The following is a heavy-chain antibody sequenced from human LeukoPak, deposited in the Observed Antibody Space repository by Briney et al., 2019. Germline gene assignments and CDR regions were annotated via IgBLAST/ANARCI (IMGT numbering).Heavy chain of an antibody. CDR1: GGTFSSYA. J-gene: IGHJ4*02. D-gene: IGHD1-20*01. Sequence: TSVKVSCKASGGTFSSYAISWVRQATGQGLEWMGWMNPNSGNTGYAQEFQGRVTITRNTSISTAYMELSSLRSEDTAVYYCARGITGYDYWGQGTLVTVSS. CDR3: ARGITGYDY. V-gene: IGHV1-8*03. CDR2: MNPNSGNT.